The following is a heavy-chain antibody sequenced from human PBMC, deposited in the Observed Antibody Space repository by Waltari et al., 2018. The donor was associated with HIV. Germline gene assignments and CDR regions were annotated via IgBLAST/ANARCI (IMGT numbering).Heavy chain of an antibody. V-gene: IGHV3-21*05. CDR1: GFSFRRYA. Sequence: VQLVESGGALVKPGGSLRLSCEVSGFSFRRYAMNWVPQGPGMGLQWLSYISSDSKYLYYEQSLKGRFTISRDNAKSSVFLQMDNLRDADTATYDCAATVTTRGTFDYWGQGTVVAV. CDR3: AATVTTRGTFDY. J-gene: IGHJ4*02. CDR2: ISSDSKYL. D-gene: IGHD4-17*01.